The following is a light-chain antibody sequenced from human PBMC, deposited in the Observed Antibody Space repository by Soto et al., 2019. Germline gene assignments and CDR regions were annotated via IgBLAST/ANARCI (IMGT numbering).Light chain of an antibody. CDR2: GAS. CDR3: HQRAGWPPT. Sequence: IVMTQSPATLSVSPGERATLSCRASQSVSSNLAWYQQKPGQAPRLLISGASNRATGIPDRFSGSGSGTDFTLTISRLEPEDFAVYFCHQRAGWPPTFGGGTKVDIK. V-gene: IGKV3D-15*01. J-gene: IGKJ4*01. CDR1: QSVSSN.